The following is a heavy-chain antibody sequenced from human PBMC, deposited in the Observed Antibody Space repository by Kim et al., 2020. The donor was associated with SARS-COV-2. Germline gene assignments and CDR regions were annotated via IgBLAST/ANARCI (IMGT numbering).Heavy chain of an antibody. Sequence: ASVKVSCKVSGYTLTELSMHWVRQAPGKGLEWMGGFDPEDGETIYAQKFQGRVTMTEDTSTDTAYMELSSLRSEDTAVYYCATAGRWELLVAYFDYWGQGTLVTVSS. D-gene: IGHD1-26*01. CDR1: GYTLTELS. CDR2: FDPEDGET. J-gene: IGHJ4*02. V-gene: IGHV1-24*01. CDR3: ATAGRWELLVAYFDY.